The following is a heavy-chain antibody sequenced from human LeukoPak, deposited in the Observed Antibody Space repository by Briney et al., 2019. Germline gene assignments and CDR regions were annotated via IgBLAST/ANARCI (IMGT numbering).Heavy chain of an antibody. J-gene: IGHJ4*02. CDR3: AKSSGWQVRDSYYFDY. CDR2: ISSSSSYI. D-gene: IGHD6-19*01. Sequence: PGGSLRLSCAASGFTFSSYSMTWVRQAPGKGLEWVSSISSSSSYIYYADSVKGRFTISRDNAKNSLYLQMNSLRAEDTAVYYCAKSSGWQVRDSYYFDYWGQGTLVTVSS. V-gene: IGHV3-21*01. CDR1: GFTFSSYS.